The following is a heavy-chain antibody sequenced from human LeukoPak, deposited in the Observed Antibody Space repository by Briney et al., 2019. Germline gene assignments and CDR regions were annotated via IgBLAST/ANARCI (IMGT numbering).Heavy chain of an antibody. J-gene: IGHJ4*02. CDR1: GFTFSSYS. V-gene: IGHV3-21*01. CDR3: AGSYYDFWSGYSFDD. Sequence: GGSLRLSCAASGFTFSSYSMNWVRQAPGKGLEWVSSISSSSSYIYYADSVKGRFTISRDNAKNSLYLQMNSLRAEDTAVYYCAGSYYDFWSGYSFDDWGQGTLVTVSS. D-gene: IGHD3-3*01. CDR2: ISSSSSYI.